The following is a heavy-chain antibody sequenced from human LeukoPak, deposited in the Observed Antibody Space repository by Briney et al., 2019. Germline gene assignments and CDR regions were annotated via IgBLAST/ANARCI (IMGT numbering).Heavy chain of an antibody. CDR3: ARQRGAFWSGYYSFLDY. CDR2: IYYSGST. J-gene: IGHJ4*02. CDR1: GGSISSYY. D-gene: IGHD3-3*01. Sequence: SGTLSLTCTVSGGSISSYYWSWIRQPPGKGLEWIGYIYYSGSTNYNPSLKSRVTISVDSSKNQFSLKLSSVTAADTAVYYCARQRGAFWSGYYSFLDYWGQGTLVTVSS. V-gene: IGHV4-59*03.